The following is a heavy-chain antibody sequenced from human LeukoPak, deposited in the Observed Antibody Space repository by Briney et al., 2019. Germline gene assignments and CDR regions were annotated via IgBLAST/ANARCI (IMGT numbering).Heavy chain of an antibody. Sequence: SETLSLTCTVSGGSISSYSWSWIRQPAGMGLEWIGHIYTSGSTNYNPSLKSRVTMSVDTSKNQFSLKVTSVTAADTAVYYCARGAVVNGLDVWGQGTTVTVSS. D-gene: IGHD5-18*01. CDR2: IYTSGST. CDR1: GGSISSYS. J-gene: IGHJ6*02. CDR3: ARGAVVNGLDV. V-gene: IGHV4-4*07.